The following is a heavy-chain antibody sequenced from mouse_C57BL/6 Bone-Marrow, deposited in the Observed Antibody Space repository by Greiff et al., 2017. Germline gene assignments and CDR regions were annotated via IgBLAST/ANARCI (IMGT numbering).Heavy chain of an antibody. CDR1: GYTFTSYG. D-gene: IGHD1-1*01. CDR2: IYPRSGTT. CDR3: ARAPLYYYGLY. V-gene: IGHV1-81*01. Sequence: VQLQQSGAELARPGASVKLSCKASGYTFTSYGISWVKQRTGQGLEWIGEIYPRSGTTYYNEKFKGKATLTADKSASTSYMELRSLTSERSAVYFCARAPLYYYGLYWGQGTTLTVSS. J-gene: IGHJ2*01.